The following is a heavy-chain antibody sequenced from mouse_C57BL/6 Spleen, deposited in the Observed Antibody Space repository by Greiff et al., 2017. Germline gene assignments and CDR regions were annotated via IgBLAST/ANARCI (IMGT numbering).Heavy chain of an antibody. Sequence: QVQLKESGAELVKPGASVKLSCKASGYTFTSYWMHWVKQRPGQGLEWIGMIHPNSGSTNYNEKFKSKATLTVDKSSSTAYMQLSSLTSEDSAVYYCAREAVYYDYGAWFAYWGEPLLVTVSA. CDR1: GYTFTSYW. CDR2: IHPNSGST. J-gene: IGHJ3*01. V-gene: IGHV1-64*01. D-gene: IGHD2-4*01. CDR3: AREAVYYDYGAWFAY.